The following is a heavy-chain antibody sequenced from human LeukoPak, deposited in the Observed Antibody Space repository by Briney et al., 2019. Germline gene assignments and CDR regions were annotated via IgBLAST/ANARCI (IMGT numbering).Heavy chain of an antibody. D-gene: IGHD2-15*01. Sequence: ASVEVSCKASGYTFTSYGISWVRQAPGQGLEWMGWISAYNGNTNYAQKLQGRVTMTTDTSTSTAYMELRSLRSDDTAVYYCARDPLQVAATLYYFDYWGQGTLVTVSS. V-gene: IGHV1-18*01. J-gene: IGHJ4*02. CDR2: ISAYNGNT. CDR1: GYTFTSYG. CDR3: ARDPLQVAATLYYFDY.